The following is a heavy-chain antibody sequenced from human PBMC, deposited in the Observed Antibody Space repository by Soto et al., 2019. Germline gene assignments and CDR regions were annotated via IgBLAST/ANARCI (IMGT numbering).Heavy chain of an antibody. J-gene: IGHJ6*02. Sequence: GESLKLSCQGSGYSFASYWIGWVRQMPGKDLEWMGIIYPGDSDTRYSPSFQGQVTISADKSLRTAYLPWTSLKASDTALYYCARNRSFTLGFYYDGMDVWGQGTTVTVSS. CDR2: IYPGDSDT. V-gene: IGHV5-51*01. CDR1: GYSFASYW. D-gene: IGHD6-6*01. CDR3: ARNRSFTLGFYYDGMDV.